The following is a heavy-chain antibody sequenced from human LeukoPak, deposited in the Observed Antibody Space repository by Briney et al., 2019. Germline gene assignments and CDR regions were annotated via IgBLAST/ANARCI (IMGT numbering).Heavy chain of an antibody. Sequence: SVTVSCTASGGTFSSYAINWVRQAPGQGLEWMGGIIPIFGTANYAQKFQGRVTITADESTSTAYMELSSLRSEDTAVYYCARDSGSQTNDAFDIWGQGTMVTVSS. D-gene: IGHD1-26*01. CDR2: IIPIFGTA. CDR1: GGTFSSYA. J-gene: IGHJ3*02. V-gene: IGHV1-69*01. CDR3: ARDSGSQTNDAFDI.